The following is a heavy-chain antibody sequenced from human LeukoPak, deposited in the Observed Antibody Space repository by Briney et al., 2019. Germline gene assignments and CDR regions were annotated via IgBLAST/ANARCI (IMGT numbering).Heavy chain of an antibody. CDR1: GFTFSSYA. CDR2: ISGSGGST. Sequence: GGSLRLSCAASGFTFSSYAMSWVRQAPGKGLEWVSAISGSGGSTYYADSVKGRFTISRDNAKNSLYLQMNSLRAEDMALYYCAQLGAFDIWGQGTMVTVSS. V-gene: IGHV3-23*01. D-gene: IGHD5-18*01. J-gene: IGHJ3*02. CDR3: AQLGAFDI.